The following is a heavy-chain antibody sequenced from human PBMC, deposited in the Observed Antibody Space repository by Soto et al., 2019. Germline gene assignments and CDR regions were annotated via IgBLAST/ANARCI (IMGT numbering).Heavy chain of an antibody. Sequence: QITLKESGPTLVKPTQTLTLTCTFSVFSLSTSGVGVGWIRQPQGKALEWLVFIYWDADKRYSPSLTSRLTITKDPYKHKVVLTMNIMDHVDTATDYCAHRVVASTLYNGTGGHFDYRGQGILVTVS. J-gene: IGHJ4*02. CDR1: VFSLSTSGVG. CDR3: AHRVVASTLYNGTGGHFDY. V-gene: IGHV2-5*02. CDR2: IYWDADK. D-gene: IGHD2-15*01.